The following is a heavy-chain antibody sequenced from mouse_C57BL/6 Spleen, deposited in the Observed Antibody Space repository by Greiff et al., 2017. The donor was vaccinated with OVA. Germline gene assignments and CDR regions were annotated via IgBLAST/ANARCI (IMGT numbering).Heavy chain of an antibody. CDR2: ISSGSSTI. CDR3: ARKPYYRDAMDY. CDR1: GFTFSDYG. D-gene: IGHD2-14*01. V-gene: IGHV5-17*01. J-gene: IGHJ4*01. Sequence: EVKVVESGGGLVKPGGSLKLSCAASGFTFSDYGMHWVRQAPEKGLEWVAYISSGSSTIYYADTVKGRFTISRDNAKNTLFLQMTSLRSEDTAMYYCARKPYYRDAMDYWGQGTSVTVSS.